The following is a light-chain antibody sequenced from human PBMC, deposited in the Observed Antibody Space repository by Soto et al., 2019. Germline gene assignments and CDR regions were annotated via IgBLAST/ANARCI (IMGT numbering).Light chain of an antibody. Sequence: EIVLTQSPGTLSLSPGERATLSCRASQSVTSSYLAWYQQKPGQAPRLLIYGAYSRATGIQGRFSGSGSGTDFTLTIRRLEPEDFAVYYCKQYGSSPLTFGGGTKVDIK. CDR3: KQYGSSPLT. CDR2: GAY. V-gene: IGKV3-20*01. J-gene: IGKJ4*01. CDR1: QSVTSSY.